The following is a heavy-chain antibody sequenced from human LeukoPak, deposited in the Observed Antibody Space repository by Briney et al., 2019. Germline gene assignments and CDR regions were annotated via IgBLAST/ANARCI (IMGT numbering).Heavy chain of an antibody. CDR2: IKSKSNSYAT. Sequence: GGTLKLPCAASGVTFCGSAIHWVRQASGKGLVWVGRIKSKSNSYATAYAASVKGRFTISRDDSKNTAYLQMNSLKTEDTAVYYCTTYGDYGPGSDHWGQGTLVTVSS. D-gene: IGHD4-17*01. V-gene: IGHV3-73*01. CDR1: GVTFCGSA. CDR3: TTYGDYGPGSDH. J-gene: IGHJ4*02.